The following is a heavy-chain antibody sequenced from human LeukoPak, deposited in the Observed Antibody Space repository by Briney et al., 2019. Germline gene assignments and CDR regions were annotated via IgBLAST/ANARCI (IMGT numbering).Heavy chain of an antibody. CDR2: ISSSGSTI. J-gene: IGHJ3*02. V-gene: IGHV3-48*03. D-gene: IGHD5-24*01. Sequence: GGSLRLSCAVSGFTFSAYAMSWVRQAPGKGLEWVSYISSSGSTIYYADSVKGRFTISRDNAKNSLYLQMNSLRAEDTAVYYCATDIDKAIRMAAFDIWGQGTMVTVSS. CDR1: GFTFSAYA. CDR3: ATDIDKAIRMAAFDI.